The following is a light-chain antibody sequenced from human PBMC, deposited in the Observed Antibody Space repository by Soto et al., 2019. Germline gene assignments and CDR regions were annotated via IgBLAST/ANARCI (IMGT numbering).Light chain of an antibody. J-gene: IGKJ4*01. CDR2: KAS. CDR3: QQYNSYSLT. CDR1: QSISSW. V-gene: IGKV1-5*03. Sequence: DIQMTQSPSTLSASVGDRVTITCRASQSISSWLAWYQQRPGKAPKLLIYKASSLESGVPSRFSGSGSGTEFTLTISSLQPDDFATYYCQQYNSYSLTFGGGTKVEIK.